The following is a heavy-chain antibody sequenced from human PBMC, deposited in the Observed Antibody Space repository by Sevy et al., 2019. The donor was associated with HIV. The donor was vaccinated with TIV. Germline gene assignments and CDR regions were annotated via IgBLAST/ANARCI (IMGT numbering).Heavy chain of an antibody. CDR3: ARAVLEISTWRSDY. V-gene: IGHV3-21*01. CDR1: GFTFSSYR. D-gene: IGHD1-1*01. J-gene: IGHJ4*02. Sequence: GGSLRLSCAASGFTFSSYRMTWVRQAPGKGLEWVSCISSTSGYINYADSVKGGFTISRDNAKNLLFLQMDSLRAEDTAVYFCARAVLEISTWRSDYWGQGTLVTVSS. CDR2: ISSTSGYI.